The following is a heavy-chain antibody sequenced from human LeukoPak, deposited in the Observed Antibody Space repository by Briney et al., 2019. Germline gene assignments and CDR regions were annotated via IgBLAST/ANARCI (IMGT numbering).Heavy chain of an antibody. CDR1: GYTFTSYG. CDR3: ARDRFCSGGSCYAYYYYGMDV. V-gene: IGHV1-18*01. CDR2: ISAYNGNT. J-gene: IGHJ6*02. D-gene: IGHD2-15*01. Sequence: ASVKVSCKASGYTFTSYGISWVRQAPGQGLEWMGWISAYNGNTNYEQKLQGRVTMTTDTSTSTAYMELRSLRSDDTAVYYCARDRFCSGGSCYAYYYYGMDVWGQGTTVTVSS.